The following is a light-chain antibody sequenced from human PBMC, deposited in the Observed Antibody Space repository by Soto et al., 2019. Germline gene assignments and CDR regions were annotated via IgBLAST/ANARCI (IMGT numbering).Light chain of an antibody. CDR2: DAS. CDR3: QQRSNWPPVFT. V-gene: IGKV3-11*01. Sequence: EIVLTQSPATLSLSPGERATLSCRASQSVSSYLAWYQQKPGQAPRLLIYDASNRATGIPARFSGSGSGTDCTLTINSLEPEDFAVYYWQQRSNWPPVFTFGPGTKVDI. CDR1: QSVSSY. J-gene: IGKJ3*01.